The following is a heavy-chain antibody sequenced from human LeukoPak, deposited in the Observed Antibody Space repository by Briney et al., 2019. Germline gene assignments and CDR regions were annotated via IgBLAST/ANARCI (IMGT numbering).Heavy chain of an antibody. D-gene: IGHD5-18*01. CDR3: ARGGQGDGYSADEAFDI. V-gene: IGHV6-1*01. CDR2: TYYRSKWYN. Sequence: SQTLSLTCAISGDSVSSNSSWNWIRQSPSRGLEWPGRTYYRSKWYNDYVVSVKSRININSDTSKNQFSLQLNSVTPEDTAVYYCARGGQGDGYSADEAFDIWGQGTMVTVS. CDR1: GDSVSSNSS. J-gene: IGHJ3*02.